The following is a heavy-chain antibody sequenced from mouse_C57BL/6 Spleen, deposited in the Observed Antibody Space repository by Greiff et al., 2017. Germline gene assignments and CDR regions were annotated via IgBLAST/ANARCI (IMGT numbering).Heavy chain of an antibody. Sequence: VQLQQPGAELVKPGASVKLSCKASGYTFTSYWMHWVKQRPGHGLEWIGMIHPNSGSTNYNEKFKSKATLTVDKSSSTAYMQLSSLTSEDSAVYYCARKDYSNDYYAMDYWGQGTSVTVSS. CDR3: ARKDYSNDYYAMDY. V-gene: IGHV1-64*01. CDR2: IHPNSGST. D-gene: IGHD2-5*01. J-gene: IGHJ4*01. CDR1: GYTFTSYW.